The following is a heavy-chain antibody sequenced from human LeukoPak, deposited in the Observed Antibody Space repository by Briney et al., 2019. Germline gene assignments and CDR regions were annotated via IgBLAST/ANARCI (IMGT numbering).Heavy chain of an antibody. J-gene: IGHJ4*02. Sequence: PSETLSLTCAVSGYPIRSGDYWGWIRQSPGKGLEWIGSIDHSGSTYYNPSLKSRSTISVDTSKNQFSLMLSSVTAADTAVYYCARNRSVTTTPGFDHWGQGTLVTVSS. V-gene: IGHV4-38-2*01. D-gene: IGHD4-17*01. CDR1: GYPIRSGDY. CDR2: IDHSGST. CDR3: ARNRSVTTTPGFDH.